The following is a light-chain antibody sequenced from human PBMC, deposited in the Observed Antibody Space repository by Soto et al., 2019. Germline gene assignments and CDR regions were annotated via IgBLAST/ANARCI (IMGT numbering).Light chain of an antibody. J-gene: IGKJ1*01. CDR2: DAS. Sequence: DIQMTQSPSTLSASVGDRVTITCRASQSISSWLAWYQQKPGKAPKLLIYDASSLESGVPSRFNGRASGTEFSRIFRRMHDHEFATHHRQQYNSYSRTCGQGNK. CDR1: QSISSW. V-gene: IGKV1-5*01. CDR3: QQYNSYSRT.